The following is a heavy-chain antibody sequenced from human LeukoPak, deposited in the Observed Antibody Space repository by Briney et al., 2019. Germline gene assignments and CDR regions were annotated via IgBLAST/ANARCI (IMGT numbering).Heavy chain of an antibody. Sequence: ASVKVSCKASGYTFTSYDINWVRQATGQGLEWMGWMNPNSGNTGYAQKFQGRVTITRNISISTAYMELSSLRSDDTAVYYCARDGGDTAMGNSYYYMDVWGKGTTVTVSS. CDR3: ARDGGDTAMGNSYYYMDV. CDR1: GYTFTSYD. V-gene: IGHV1-8*03. D-gene: IGHD5-18*01. J-gene: IGHJ6*03. CDR2: MNPNSGNT.